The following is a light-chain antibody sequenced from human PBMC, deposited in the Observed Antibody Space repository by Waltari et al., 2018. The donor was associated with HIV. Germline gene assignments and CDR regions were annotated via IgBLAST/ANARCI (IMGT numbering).Light chain of an antibody. V-gene: IGKV3-15*01. CDR3: QQFHNWPHT. CDR1: QSLSSY. J-gene: IGKJ4*01. Sequence: EIFLTQSPPTLSVSPGETATPSCRASQSLSSYLAWYQQKPGQAPRLLIYGASTRATGTPVRFSGGGSGTEFSLTISSLRSEDYAVYYCQQFHNWPHTFGGGTKVEIK. CDR2: GAS.